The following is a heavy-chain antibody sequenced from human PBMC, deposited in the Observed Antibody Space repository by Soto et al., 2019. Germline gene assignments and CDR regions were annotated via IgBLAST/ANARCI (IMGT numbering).Heavy chain of an antibody. J-gene: IGHJ5*02. CDR2: ITSSGSYT. V-gene: IGHV3-11*06. Sequence: GGSLRLSCAASGLTFSDYYMSWIRQAPGKGLEWVSYITSSGSYTKYADSVQGRFTISRDNAKNSLYLQMNSLRAEDTAVYYCAREADILNWFDPWGQGTLVTVSS. CDR1: GLTFSDYY. D-gene: IGHD3-9*01. CDR3: AREADILNWFDP.